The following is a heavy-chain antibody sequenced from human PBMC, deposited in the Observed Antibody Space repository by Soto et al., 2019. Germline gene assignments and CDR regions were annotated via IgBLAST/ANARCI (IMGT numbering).Heavy chain of an antibody. Sequence: SETLSLTCSVSGGSIKNTNYHWGWIRQPPGKGLEWIGTLYYRGATDYNPSLKTRVTISVDTSKNQLSLNLSSVTAADTAVYYCFGVMAATLDYWGQGTMVTVYS. D-gene: IGHD2-21*02. CDR1: GGSIKNTNYH. J-gene: IGHJ4*01. CDR3: FGVMAATLDY. V-gene: IGHV4-39*01. CDR2: LYYRGAT.